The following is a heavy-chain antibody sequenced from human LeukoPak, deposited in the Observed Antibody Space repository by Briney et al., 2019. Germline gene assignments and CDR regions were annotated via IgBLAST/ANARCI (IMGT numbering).Heavy chain of an antibody. D-gene: IGHD2-2*01. Sequence: TSETLSLTCAVYGGSFSGYYGSWIRQPPGKGLEWIGEINHSGSTNYNPSLKSRVTISVDTSKNQFSLKLSSVTAADTAVYYCARGGYVPATQGDYWGQGTLVTVSS. J-gene: IGHJ4*02. CDR2: INHSGST. CDR1: GGSFSGYY. V-gene: IGHV4-34*01. CDR3: ARGGYVPATQGDY.